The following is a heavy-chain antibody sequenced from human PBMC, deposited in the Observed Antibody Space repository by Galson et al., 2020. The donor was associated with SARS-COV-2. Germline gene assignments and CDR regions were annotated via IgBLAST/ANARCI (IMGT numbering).Heavy chain of an antibody. CDR3: AKDRGNDYGDRLDF. V-gene: IGHV3-23*01. CDR2: ISGGGGST. J-gene: IGHJ4*02. D-gene: IGHD4-17*01. CDR1: GFTFRRYA. Sequence: GGSLRLSCAASGFTFRRYALAWVRQAPGKGLEWVSGISGGGGSTYYVDSVKGRFTISRDTSQNTVHLQMSSVRAEDTAVYYCAKDRGNDYGDRLDFWGQGTLVTVSS.